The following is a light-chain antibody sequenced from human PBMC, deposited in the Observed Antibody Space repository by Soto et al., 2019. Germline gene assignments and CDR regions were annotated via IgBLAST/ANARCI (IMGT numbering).Light chain of an antibody. CDR3: QSYDSSLSGVV. CDR2: GNS. Sequence: QSVLTQPPSVSGAPGQRVTISCTGSSYNIGAGYDVHWYQQLPGTAPKLLIYGNSNRPSGVPDRFSGSKSGTSASLAITGLQAEDEADYYCQSYDSSLSGVVLGGGTKLTVL. V-gene: IGLV1-40*01. J-gene: IGLJ2*01. CDR1: SYNIGAGYD.